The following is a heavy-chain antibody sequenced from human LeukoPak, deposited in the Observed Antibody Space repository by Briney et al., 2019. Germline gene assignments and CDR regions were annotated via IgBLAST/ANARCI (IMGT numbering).Heavy chain of an antibody. D-gene: IGHD2-2*01. J-gene: IGHJ5*02. V-gene: IGHV3-21*01. CDR3: ARADCSSSTCYLRRSWFDP. Sequence: GGSLRLSCSASGFTLSNYDMNWVRQAPGKALDWVSSISTRSRYIYYKDYVRGRFTISRDDAKNSLYLEMNSLRAEDTAVYYCARADCSSSTCYLRRSWFDPWGQGTLVTVSS. CDR1: GFTLSNYD. CDR2: ISTRSRYI.